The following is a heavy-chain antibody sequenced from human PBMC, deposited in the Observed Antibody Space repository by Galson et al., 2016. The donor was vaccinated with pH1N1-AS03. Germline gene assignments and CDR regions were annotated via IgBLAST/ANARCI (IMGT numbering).Heavy chain of an antibody. Sequence: SETLSLTCTVSGGSINSYHWNWIRQSPGKGLEWIGYIHYTGSTAYNPSLKSRVTISVDTSKKEFSLKLTSMTAADTAVYYCARGLYASGTSLNYWGPGNLVTVPS. D-gene: IGHD3-10*01. CDR3: ARGLYASGTSLNY. CDR2: IHYTGST. CDR1: GGSINSYH. J-gene: IGHJ4*02. V-gene: IGHV4-59*01.